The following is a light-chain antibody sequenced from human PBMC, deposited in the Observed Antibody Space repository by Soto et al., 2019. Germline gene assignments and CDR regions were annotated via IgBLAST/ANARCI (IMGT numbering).Light chain of an antibody. CDR2: GAS. Sequence: VFTHPRGTQSLSPGERATLSCRASQSVSSSYLAWYQQKPGQAPRLLIYGASSRATGIPDRFSGSGSGTDFTLTISRLEPEDFAVYYCQQYCSSPPITFGQGTRLEIK. CDR1: QSVSSSY. J-gene: IGKJ5*01. CDR3: QQYCSSPPIT. V-gene: IGKV3-20*01.